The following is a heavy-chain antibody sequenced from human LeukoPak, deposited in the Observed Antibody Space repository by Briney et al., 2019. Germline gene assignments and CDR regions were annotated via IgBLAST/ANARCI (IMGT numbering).Heavy chain of an antibody. D-gene: IGHD1-26*01. Sequence: GGSLRLSCAASGFTFNNYEMNWVRQAPGKGLEWISYISVGAHLIYYADSVKGRFTISRDNAKNSLYLQMNSLRAEDTAVYYCARDQWELLLPVDYWGQGTLVTVSS. V-gene: IGHV3-48*03. CDR3: ARDQWELLLPVDY. CDR2: ISVGAHLI. J-gene: IGHJ4*02. CDR1: GFTFNNYE.